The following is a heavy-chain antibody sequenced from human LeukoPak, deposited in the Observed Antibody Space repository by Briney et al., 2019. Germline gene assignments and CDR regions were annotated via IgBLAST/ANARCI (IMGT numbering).Heavy chain of an antibody. Sequence: GSLRLSCAASGFTFSSYAMSWVRQAPGKGLEWVSAISGSGGTTYYADSVKGRFTISRDNSKNTLYLQMNSLRAEDTAVYYCAKVGTGYSSSWHFDYWGQGTLVTVSS. CDR1: GFTFSSYA. CDR3: AKVGTGYSSSWHFDY. CDR2: ISGSGGTT. V-gene: IGHV3-23*01. D-gene: IGHD6-13*01. J-gene: IGHJ4*02.